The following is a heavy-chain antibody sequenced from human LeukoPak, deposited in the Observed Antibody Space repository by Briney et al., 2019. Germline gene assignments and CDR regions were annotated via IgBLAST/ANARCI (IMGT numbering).Heavy chain of an antibody. CDR2: IQYSGST. Sequence: PSETLSLTCTVSGDSVSGISFYWSWIRQPPGKGLQYIGYIQYSGSTNYNPSLKSRVTISVDTSKNHFSLKLSSVTAADTAVYYCARYYDSSGYWSTPHFDYWGQGTLVTVSS. D-gene: IGHD3-22*01. V-gene: IGHV4-61*01. J-gene: IGHJ4*02. CDR1: GDSVSGISFY. CDR3: ARYYDSSGYWSTPHFDY.